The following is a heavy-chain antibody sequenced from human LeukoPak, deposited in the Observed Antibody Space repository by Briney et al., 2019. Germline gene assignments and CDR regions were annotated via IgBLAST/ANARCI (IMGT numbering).Heavy chain of an antibody. V-gene: IGHV1-69*06. CDR1: GGTFSTNG. CDR2: IIPIFGTA. CDR3: ARGHIVVVVAATLADY. Sequence: SVKVSCKASGGTFSTNGFSWVRQAPGQGLEWMGGIIPIFGTANYAQKFQGRVTITADKSTSTAYMELSSLRAEDTAVYYCARGHIVVVVAATLADYWGQGTLVTVSS. D-gene: IGHD2-15*01. J-gene: IGHJ4*02.